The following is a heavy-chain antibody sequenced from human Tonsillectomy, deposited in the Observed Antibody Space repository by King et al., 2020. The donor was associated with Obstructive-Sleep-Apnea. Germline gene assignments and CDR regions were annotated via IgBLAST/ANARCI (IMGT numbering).Heavy chain of an antibody. CDR1: GGSIRSYY. D-gene: IGHD1-1*01. V-gene: IGHV4-39*07. Sequence: QLQESGPGLVKPSETLSLTCTVSGGSIRSYYGVWIRQPTGKGLEWIGSSSYSGSTDSNPSLQSRVTISVDKAKNQFSLKLSSVTAADTAVYYCSRVNWNYFDYWAQGTLVTVSS. J-gene: IGHJ4*02. CDR3: SRVNWNYFDY. CDR2: SSYSGST.